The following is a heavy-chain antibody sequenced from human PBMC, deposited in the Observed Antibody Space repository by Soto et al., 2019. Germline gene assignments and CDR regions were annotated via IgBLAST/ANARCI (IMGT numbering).Heavy chain of an antibody. CDR1: GGSISSGGYY. V-gene: IGHV4-31*02. J-gene: IGHJ4*02. D-gene: IGHD3-10*01. CDR3: ARAVLLWFGESRGFDY. Sequence: SETLSLTCTVSGGSISSGGYYWSWIRQHPGKGLEWIGYIYYSGSTYYNPSLKSRVTISVDTSKNQFSLKLSSVTAADTAVYYCARAVLLWFGESRGFDYCGQGTLVTVYS. CDR2: IYYSGST.